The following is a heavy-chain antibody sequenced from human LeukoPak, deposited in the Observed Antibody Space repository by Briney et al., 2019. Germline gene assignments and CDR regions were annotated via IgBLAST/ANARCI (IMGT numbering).Heavy chain of an antibody. J-gene: IGHJ4*02. Sequence: GGSLRLSCAASGFTFSSYSMNWVRQAPGKGLEWVSSISSSSSYIYYADSVKGRFTISRDNAKNSLYLQMNSLRAEDTAVYYCAERADTAMVRGYFDYWGQGTLVTVSS. CDR1: GFTFSSYS. CDR2: ISSSSSYI. CDR3: AERADTAMVRGYFDY. V-gene: IGHV3-21*04. D-gene: IGHD5-18*01.